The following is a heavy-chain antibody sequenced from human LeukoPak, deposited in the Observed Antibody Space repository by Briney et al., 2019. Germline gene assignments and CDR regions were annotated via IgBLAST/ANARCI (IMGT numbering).Heavy chain of an antibody. V-gene: IGHV4-4*09. CDR2: IYTSRST. J-gene: IGHJ6*03. Sequence: SETLSLTCTVSGGSISSYYWSWIRQPPGKGLEWIGYIYTSRSTNYNPSLKSRVTISVDTSKNQFSLKLSSVTAADTAVYYCARLSWYSSSWYQINYYYYYMDVWGKGTTVTVSS. CDR1: GGSISSYY. CDR3: ARLSWYSSSWYQINYYYYYMDV. D-gene: IGHD6-13*01.